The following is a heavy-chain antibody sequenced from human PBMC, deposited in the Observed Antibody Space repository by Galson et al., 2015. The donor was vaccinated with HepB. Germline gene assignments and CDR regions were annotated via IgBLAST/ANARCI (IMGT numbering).Heavy chain of an antibody. CDR1: GFTFSNAW. J-gene: IGHJ3*02. CDR2: IKSKTDGGTT. V-gene: IGHV3-15*07. D-gene: IGHD6-13*01. CDR3: TTEVLVGSSWWDAFDI. Sequence: SLRLSCAASGFTFSNAWMNWVRQAPGKGLEWVGRIKSKTDGGTTDYAAPVKGRFTISRDDSKNTLYLQMSSLKTEDTAVYYCTTEVLVGSSWWDAFDIWGQGTMVTVSS.